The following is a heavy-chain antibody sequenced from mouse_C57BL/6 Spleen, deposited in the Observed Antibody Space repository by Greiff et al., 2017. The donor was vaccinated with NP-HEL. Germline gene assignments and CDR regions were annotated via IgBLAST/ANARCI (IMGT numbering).Heavy chain of an antibody. CDR2: IYPGDGDT. CDR3: ARSVYDGYYYAMDY. J-gene: IGHJ4*01. CDR1: GYAFSSYW. Sequence: QVHVKQSGAELVKPGASVKISCKASGYAFSSYWMNWVKQRPGKGLEWIGQIYPGDGDTNYNGKFKGKATLTADKSSSPAYMQLSSLTSEDSAVYFCARSVYDGYYYAMDYWGQGTSVTVSS. D-gene: IGHD2-3*01. V-gene: IGHV1-80*01.